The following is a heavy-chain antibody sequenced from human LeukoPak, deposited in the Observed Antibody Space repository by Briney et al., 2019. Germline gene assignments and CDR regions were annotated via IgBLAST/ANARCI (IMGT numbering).Heavy chain of an antibody. D-gene: IGHD1-26*01. CDR3: ARDLLGNSGSYLRHPNGPPFDY. CDR1: GSTFSSYW. CDR2: INSDGSST. J-gene: IGHJ4*02. Sequence: PGGSLRLSCAASGSTFSSYWMHWVRQAPGKGLVWVSRINSDGSSTSYADSVKGRFTISRDNAKNTLYLQMNSLRAEDTAVYYCARDLLGNSGSYLRHPNGPPFDYWGQGTLVTVSS. V-gene: IGHV3-74*01.